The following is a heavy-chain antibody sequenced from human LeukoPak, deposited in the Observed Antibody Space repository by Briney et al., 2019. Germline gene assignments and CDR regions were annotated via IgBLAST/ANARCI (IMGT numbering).Heavy chain of an antibody. CDR3: ARDRVLIGFDY. CDR2: ISSSSSYI. CDR1: GFTFSSYS. J-gene: IGHJ4*02. Sequence: GGSLRLSCAASGFTFSSYSMNWVRQAPGKGLEWVSSISSSSSYIYYADSLKGRFTISRDNAKNSLYLQMNSLGAEDTAVYYCARDRVLIGFDYWGQGTLVTVSS. D-gene: IGHD3-10*01. V-gene: IGHV3-21*01.